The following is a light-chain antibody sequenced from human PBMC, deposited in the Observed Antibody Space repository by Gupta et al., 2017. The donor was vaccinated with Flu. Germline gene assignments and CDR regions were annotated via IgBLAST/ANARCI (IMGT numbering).Light chain of an antibody. CDR1: CSNIGSND. CDR2: RNN. V-gene: IGLV1-47*01. CDR3: AAWDDSLSGPRV. J-gene: IGLJ2*01. Sequence: QSLLPPPPSSSGSPGQRVPIYRSGSCSNIGSNDVYWYQQLPGTAPKLLSNRNNQRPSGVPDRFSGSKSGTYASLAISGRRSEDEADYYCAAWDDSLSGPRVFGGGTKLTVL.